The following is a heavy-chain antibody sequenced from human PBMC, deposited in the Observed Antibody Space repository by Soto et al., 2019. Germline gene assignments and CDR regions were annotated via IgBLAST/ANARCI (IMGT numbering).Heavy chain of an antibody. Sequence: EVQLLETGGGLVQPGGSLRRSCAASGFTFSSNAMSWVRQAPGKGLEWVSAISGSGGSTYYADSVKGRFTISRDTSKNTLYLQMNSLLAEDTAVYYSAKDPLLFKYDILTVYPPNLKYGGEGTMVTVSA. CDR1: GFTFSSNA. CDR3: AKDPLLFKYDILTVYPPNLKY. CDR2: ISGSGGST. V-gene: IGHV3-23*01. D-gene: IGHD3-9*01. J-gene: IGHJ4*02.